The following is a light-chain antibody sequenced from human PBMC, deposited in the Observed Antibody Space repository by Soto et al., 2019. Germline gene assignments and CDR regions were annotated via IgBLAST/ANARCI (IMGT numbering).Light chain of an antibody. CDR2: DAP. CDR1: QSVSSF. J-gene: IGKJ4*01. Sequence: EIVLTQSPATLSLSPGERATLSCRASQSVSSFLAWFQQKPGQAPRLLIYDAPNRATGIPARFSGSGSGTDFTLTISSLEPEDFAVYYCQQRSNWPQLTFGGGTKVEIE. CDR3: QQRSNWPQLT. V-gene: IGKV3-11*01.